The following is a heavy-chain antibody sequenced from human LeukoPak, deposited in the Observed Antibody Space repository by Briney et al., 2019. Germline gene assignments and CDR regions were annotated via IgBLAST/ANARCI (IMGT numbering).Heavy chain of an antibody. D-gene: IGHD2-8*01. V-gene: IGHV4-34*01. CDR1: GGSFSGYY. Sequence: SETLSLTCAVYGGSFSGYYWSWIRQPPGKGLEWIGEINHSGGTNYNPSLKSRVTISVDTSKNQFSLKLSSVTAADTAVYYCARDGVFHWFDPWGQGTLVTVSS. CDR2: INHSGGT. CDR3: ARDGVFHWFDP. J-gene: IGHJ5*02.